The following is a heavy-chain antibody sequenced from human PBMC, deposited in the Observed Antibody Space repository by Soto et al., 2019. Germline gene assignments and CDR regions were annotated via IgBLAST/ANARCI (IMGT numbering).Heavy chain of an antibody. Sequence: GALRLSGAASVFTFSSYAMSWVRQAPGKGLEWVSAISGSGGSTYYADSVKGRFTISRDNSKNTLYLQMNSLRAEDTAVYYCAKDSLGAPAYWGQGTLVTVSS. D-gene: IGHD1-26*01. J-gene: IGHJ4*02. CDR1: VFTFSSYA. CDR2: ISGSGGST. CDR3: AKDSLGAPAY. V-gene: IGHV3-23*01.